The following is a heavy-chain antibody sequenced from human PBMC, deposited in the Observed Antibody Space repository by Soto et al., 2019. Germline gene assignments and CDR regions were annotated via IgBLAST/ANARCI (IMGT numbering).Heavy chain of an antibody. CDR2: VSSTGTSP. D-gene: IGHD3-22*01. J-gene: IGHJ3*01. V-gene: IGHV3-23*01. Sequence: RRLSCSASGFTFINYAMSWVRQSPVKGLEWVSGVSSTGTSPYYAGSVQGRFTISRDNSKNMFYLQMKSLRAEDTAIYYCAKARPSGGYYSVEDFDGWDQGRMVTVSS. CDR3: AKARPSGGYYSVEDFDG. CDR1: GFTFINYA.